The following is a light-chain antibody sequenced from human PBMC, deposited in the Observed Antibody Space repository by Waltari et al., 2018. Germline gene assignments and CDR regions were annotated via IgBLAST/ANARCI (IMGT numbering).Light chain of an antibody. V-gene: IGKV3-11*01. CDR2: GAS. J-gene: IGKJ4*01. Sequence: VILTQSPATLSLSPGVRATLSCRASQSVANYLAWYQQKPGQAPRLLIYGASSRATGIPDRFSGTGSGTEFTLTISSLEPEDFAVYFCQRYSNSPLTFGGGTKVEIK. CDR1: QSVANY. CDR3: QRYSNSPLT.